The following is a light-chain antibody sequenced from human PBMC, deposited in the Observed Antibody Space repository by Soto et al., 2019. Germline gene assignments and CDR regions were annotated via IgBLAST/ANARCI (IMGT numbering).Light chain of an antibody. Sequence: QSALTQPASVSGSPGQSITISCSGTSSDVGAYNYVSWYQQHPGKAPKLIIYEVNNRPSGVSDRFSGSKSANTASLTISGLRAEDEADYYCLSYTASDTFLFGGGTQLTVL. CDR1: SSDVGAYNY. CDR2: EVN. V-gene: IGLV2-14*03. CDR3: LSYTASDTFL. J-gene: IGLJ2*01.